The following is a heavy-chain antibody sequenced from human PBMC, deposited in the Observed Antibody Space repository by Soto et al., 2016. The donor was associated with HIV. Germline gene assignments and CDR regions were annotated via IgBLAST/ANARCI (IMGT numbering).Heavy chain of an antibody. CDR1: GFILSDHY. V-gene: IGHV3-72*01. Sequence: EVQLVESGGDLVQPGGSLRLSCVASGFILSDHYIDWGRQAPGKGLEWVGRTRNKANSYTTEYAASVKGRFTISRDDSENSVILQMNSLKIEDTAVYYCARGASTYGNRYFDLWGRGTLVTVSS. CDR3: ARGASTYGNRYFDL. D-gene: IGHD3-3*02. CDR2: TRNKANSYTT. J-gene: IGHJ2*01.